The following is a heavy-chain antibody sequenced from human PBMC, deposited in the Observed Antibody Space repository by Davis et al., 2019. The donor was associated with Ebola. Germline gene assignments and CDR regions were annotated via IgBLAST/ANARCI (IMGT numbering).Heavy chain of an antibody. J-gene: IGHJ6*04. D-gene: IGHD3-22*01. Sequence: PGGSLRLSCAASGFTLSYYDFHWVRQFPGEGLEWVSAIGRVDDTYYAGSVKGRFTISRDDAKNSLYLQMNGLRAGDTAVYYCARELPYSSGGHNLYGLDVWGKGTTVTVSS. CDR1: GFTLSYYD. CDR3: ARELPYSSGGHNLYGLDV. CDR2: IGRVDDT. V-gene: IGHV3-13*01.